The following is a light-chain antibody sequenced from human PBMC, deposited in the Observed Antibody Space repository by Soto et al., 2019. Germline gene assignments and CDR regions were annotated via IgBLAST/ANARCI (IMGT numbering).Light chain of an antibody. CDR1: QSISSSY. CDR2: GAS. J-gene: IGKJ1*01. Sequence: EIVLTQSPGTLSLSPGERATLSCRASQSISSSYLAWYQQKPGQAPRLLVYGASSRATGIPDRFSGSGSGTDFTLTISRLESEDFALYYCQQYSRSLWTFGQGTKV. CDR3: QQYSRSLWT. V-gene: IGKV3-20*01.